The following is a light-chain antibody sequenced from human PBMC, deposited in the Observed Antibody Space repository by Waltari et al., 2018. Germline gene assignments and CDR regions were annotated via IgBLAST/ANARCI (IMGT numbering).Light chain of an antibody. Sequence: QSALTPPASVSGSPGESITISCTGTSSAIDGYDYVSWYQQHPGNAPKLMIYDIIKRPSGVSDRFSCSKSGNTASLTISGLQAEDEADYYCSSYAPSSTVFGGGTKLTVL. CDR1: SSAIDGYDY. J-gene: IGLJ2*01. V-gene: IGLV2-14*03. CDR3: SSYAPSSTV. CDR2: DII.